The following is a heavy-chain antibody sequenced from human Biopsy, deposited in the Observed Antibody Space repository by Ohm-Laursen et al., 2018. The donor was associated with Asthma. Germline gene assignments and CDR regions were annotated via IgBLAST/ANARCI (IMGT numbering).Heavy chain of an antibody. CDR3: AKESGSNYAFDI. Sequence: SLRLSCSASGFTFSSYGMHWVRQAPGKGLEWVAVISYDGSNKYYADSVKGRFTISRDNSKNTLYLQMNSLRAEDTAVYYCAKESGSNYAFDIWGQGTMVSVSS. V-gene: IGHV3-30*18. CDR1: GFTFSSYG. CDR2: ISYDGSNK. J-gene: IGHJ3*02. D-gene: IGHD1-1*01.